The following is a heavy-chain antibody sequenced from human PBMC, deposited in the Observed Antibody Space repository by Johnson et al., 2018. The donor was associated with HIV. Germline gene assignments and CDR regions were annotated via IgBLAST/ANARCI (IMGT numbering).Heavy chain of an antibody. CDR1: GFTFSSYA. V-gene: IGHV3-20*04. CDR2: INWNGGST. Sequence: MQLVESGGGLVQPGGSLRLSCAASGFTFSSYAMSWVRQGPGKGLEWVSGINWNGGSTGYADSVKGRFTISRDNAKNSLYLQMNSLRAEETALYYCARVTRYNWNSDAFDIWGQGTMVTVSS. CDR3: ARVTRYNWNSDAFDI. D-gene: IGHD1-1*01. J-gene: IGHJ3*02.